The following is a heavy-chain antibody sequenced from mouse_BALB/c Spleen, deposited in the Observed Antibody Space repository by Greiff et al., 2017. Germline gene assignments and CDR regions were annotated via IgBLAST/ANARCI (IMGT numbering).Heavy chain of an antibody. CDR3: AREDYYGSSPWFAY. CDR1: GFSLTSYG. J-gene: IGHJ3*01. CDR2: IWAGGST. Sequence: VKLMESGPGLVAPSQSLSIPCTVSGFSLTSYGVHWVRQPPGKGLEWLGVIWAGGSTDYNSALMSRLSISKDHSKSQVFLKMNSLPTDDTAMYYGAREDYYGSSPWFAYWGQGTLVTVSA. D-gene: IGHD1-1*01. V-gene: IGHV2-9*02.